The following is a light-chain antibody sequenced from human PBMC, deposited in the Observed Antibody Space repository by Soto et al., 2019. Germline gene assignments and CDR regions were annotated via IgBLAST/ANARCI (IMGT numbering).Light chain of an antibody. CDR2: GAS. J-gene: IGKJ4*01. V-gene: IGKV1-9*01. Sequence: IRLTQSPSFLSASVEDRVTISCRASQGISDYLAWYQQKPGKAPKLLIYGASTLQSGVPSRFSGSASGTEFTLTISSLQPEDFATYFCQQFNAYPLTFGGGTKLEIK. CDR3: QQFNAYPLT. CDR1: QGISDY.